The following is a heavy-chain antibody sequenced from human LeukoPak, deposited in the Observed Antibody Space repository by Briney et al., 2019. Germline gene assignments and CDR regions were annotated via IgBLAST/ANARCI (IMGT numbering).Heavy chain of an antibody. Sequence: GGSLRHSRAASGFTFSTYWMSWVRQAPGRGLEWVANIKEDGSEEVYVDSVRGRFTISRDNAKNSLFLQIHTLRAEDAGVYYCARDPYSMTWSYGMYVWGQGTTVTVSS. CDR1: GFTFSTYW. CDR3: ARDPYSMTWSYGMYV. D-gene: IGHD6-13*01. J-gene: IGHJ6*02. V-gene: IGHV3-7*04. CDR2: IKEDGSEE.